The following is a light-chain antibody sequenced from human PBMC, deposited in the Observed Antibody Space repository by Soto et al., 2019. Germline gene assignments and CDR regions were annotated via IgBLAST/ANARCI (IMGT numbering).Light chain of an antibody. J-gene: IGKJ5*01. CDR1: QDITNY. V-gene: IGKV1-33*01. Sequence: DIQMTQSPSSLSASVGDRVAITCQASQDITNYLNWYQQKPGKAPQLLIYDASSLDTGVPSRFSGSGSGTDFTFTISSLQSEDIATYYCQQYYNVPITFGQGTRLEIK. CDR3: QQYYNVPIT. CDR2: DAS.